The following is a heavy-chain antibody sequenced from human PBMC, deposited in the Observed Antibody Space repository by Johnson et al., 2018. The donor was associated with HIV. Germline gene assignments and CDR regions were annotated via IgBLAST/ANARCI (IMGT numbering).Heavy chain of an antibody. CDR3: VKDGGPSFWDAFDI. D-gene: IGHD3-3*01. CDR1: GFTFDDSA. Sequence: VQLVESGGGLIQPGRSLRLSCAASGFTFDDSAMHWVRQAPGKGLEWVSGISWNTDIITYADSVKGRFTISRDNAKRSLYLQMNSLRPEDTAMYYCVKDGGPSFWDAFDIWGQGTMVTVSS. V-gene: IGHV3-9*01. J-gene: IGHJ3*02. CDR2: ISWNTDII.